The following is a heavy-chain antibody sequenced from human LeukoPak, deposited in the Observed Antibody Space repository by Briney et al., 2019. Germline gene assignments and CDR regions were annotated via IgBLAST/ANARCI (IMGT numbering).Heavy chain of an antibody. CDR2: MNPSSGNT. V-gene: IGHV1-8*01. CDR1: GYTFTSYD. D-gene: IGHD3-3*01. Sequence: ASVKVSCKASGYTFTSYDINWVRQATGQGLEWMGWMNPSSGNTGYAQKFQGRVTMTRNTSISTAYMELSSLRSEDTAVYYCARAGAYDFWSGYYKNYGMDVWGQGTTVTVSS. CDR3: ARAGAYDFWSGYYKNYGMDV. J-gene: IGHJ6*02.